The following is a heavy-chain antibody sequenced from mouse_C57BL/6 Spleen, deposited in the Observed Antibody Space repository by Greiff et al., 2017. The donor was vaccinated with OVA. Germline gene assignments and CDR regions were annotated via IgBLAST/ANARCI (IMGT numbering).Heavy chain of an antibody. J-gene: IGHJ4*01. D-gene: IGHD1-1*01. V-gene: IGHV1-52*01. CDR1: GYTFTGYG. CDR2: IDPSDSET. Sequence: QVQLQQPGAELVRPGSSVKLSCKASGYTFTGYGMHWVKQTPIQGLEWIGNIDPSDSETHYNQKFKDKATLTVDKSSSTAYMQLSSLTSEDSAVYYFARENYGSSYVDNAIDCWGQGTTVTVSS. CDR3: ARENYGSSYVDNAIDC.